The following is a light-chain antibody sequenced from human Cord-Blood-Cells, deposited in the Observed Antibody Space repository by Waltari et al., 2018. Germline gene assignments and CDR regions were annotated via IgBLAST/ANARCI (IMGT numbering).Light chain of an antibody. CDR3: QQYYSTPLT. J-gene: IGKJ3*01. CDR1: QGISNS. CDR2: AAS. V-gene: IGKV1-NL1*01. Sequence: DIQMTPSPSSLSASVGDRVTLTCRASQGISNSLAWYQQKPGKAPTLLLYAASRLESGVPSRCSGSGSWTDYTRTISSLQPEDFVTYYCQQYYSTPLTFGPGTKVDIK.